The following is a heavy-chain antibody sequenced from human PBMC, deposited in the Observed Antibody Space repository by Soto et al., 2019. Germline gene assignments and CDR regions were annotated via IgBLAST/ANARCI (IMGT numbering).Heavy chain of an antibody. CDR3: ARGSTIVRGAPSWFDP. CDR1: GGTFSRYT. D-gene: IGHD3-10*01. J-gene: IGHJ5*02. Sequence: QVQLVQSGAEVTKPGSSVKVSCKASGGTFSRYTINWVRQAPGQGLEWMGRIIPIAAIANYTQKFQGRVTINVDKSSTTAYMELSSLRSDDTAVYYCARGSTIVRGAPSWFDPWGQGTLVTVSS. V-gene: IGHV1-69*02. CDR2: IIPIAAIA.